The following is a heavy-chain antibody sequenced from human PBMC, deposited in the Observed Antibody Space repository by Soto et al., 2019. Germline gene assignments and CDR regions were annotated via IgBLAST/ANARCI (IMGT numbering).Heavy chain of an antibody. Sequence: GESLKISCKGSGYSFTSYWIGWVRQMPGKGLEWMGIIYPGDSDTRYSPSFQGQVTISADKSISTAHLQWSSLKASDTAMYYCARQAALGYSSSSLGYWGQGTLVTVSS. CDR3: ARQAALGYSSSSLGY. CDR1: GYSFTSYW. V-gene: IGHV5-51*01. J-gene: IGHJ4*02. D-gene: IGHD6-6*01. CDR2: IYPGDSDT.